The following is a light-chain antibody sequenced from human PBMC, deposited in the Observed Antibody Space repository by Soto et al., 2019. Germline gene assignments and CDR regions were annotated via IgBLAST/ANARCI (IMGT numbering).Light chain of an antibody. CDR2: GAY. V-gene: IGKV1-5*01. CDR3: QEYSSYST. CDR1: QNISPW. J-gene: IGKJ1*01. Sequence: DIQMTQSPSTLSTSVGHRVTIACRAMQNISPWLAWYQQKPGKSPKLLIYGAYSLEGGVQSRLRGSGSGTDFILTIRSMKPDDFATYSCQEYSSYSTFGQGTKVEIK.